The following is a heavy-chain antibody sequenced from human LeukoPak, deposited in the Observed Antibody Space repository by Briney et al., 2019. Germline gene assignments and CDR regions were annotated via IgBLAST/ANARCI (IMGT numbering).Heavy chain of an antibody. CDR3: ASEGSSWSRDAFDI. J-gene: IGHJ3*02. Sequence: PGGSLRLSCAASGFTFSSYSMNWVRQAPGKGLEWVSSISSSSSYIYYADSVKGRFTISRDNAKNSLYLQMNSLRAEDTAVYYCASEGSSWSRDAFDIWGQGTMVTVSS. CDR2: ISSSSSYI. CDR1: GFTFSSYS. D-gene: IGHD6-13*01. V-gene: IGHV3-21*01.